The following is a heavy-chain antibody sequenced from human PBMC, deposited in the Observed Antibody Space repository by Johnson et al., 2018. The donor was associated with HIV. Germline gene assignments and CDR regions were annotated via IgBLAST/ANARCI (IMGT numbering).Heavy chain of an antibody. V-gene: IGHV3-15*01. J-gene: IGHJ3*02. CDR3: AIDVDASWLSAFDI. CDR2: IKSKTAGGTT. Sequence: EQLVESGGGLVKPGGSLRLSCAASGFTFSNAWMSWVRQAPGKGLEWVGRIKSKTAGGTTDYAAPVTGRLTISRDDSKTTLHLQMNRLRAEATAVYYCAIDVDASWLSAFDIWGQGTMVTVSS. D-gene: IGHD5-24*01. CDR1: GFTFSNAW.